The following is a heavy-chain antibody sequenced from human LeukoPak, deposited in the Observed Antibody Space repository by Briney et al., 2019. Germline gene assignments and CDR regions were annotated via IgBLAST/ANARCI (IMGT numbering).Heavy chain of an antibody. Sequence: SETLSLTCTVSGGPISSSSYYWGWIRQPPGKGLEWIGSIYYSGSTYYNPSLKSRVTISVDTSKNQFSLKLSSVTAADTAVYYCAGSPLWFGESINYYYYMDVWGRGTTVTVSS. CDR1: GGPISSSSYY. V-gene: IGHV4-39*01. D-gene: IGHD3-10*01. CDR2: IYYSGST. J-gene: IGHJ6*03. CDR3: AGSPLWFGESINYYYYMDV.